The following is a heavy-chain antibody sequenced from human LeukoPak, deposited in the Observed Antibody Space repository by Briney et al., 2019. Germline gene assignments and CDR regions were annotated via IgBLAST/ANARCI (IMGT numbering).Heavy chain of an antibody. CDR2: IYYTGST. J-gene: IGHJ4*02. V-gene: IGHV4-59*01. Sequence: PSETLSLTCSVSDGSISGYYWSWIRQPPGKGLEWIGYIYYTGSTNYNPSLKSRVTMSVDTSMNHFSLKLSSVTAADTAVYYCARGTVTTYFFDYWGQGTLVTVSS. D-gene: IGHD4-17*01. CDR3: ARGTVTTYFFDY. CDR1: DGSISGYY.